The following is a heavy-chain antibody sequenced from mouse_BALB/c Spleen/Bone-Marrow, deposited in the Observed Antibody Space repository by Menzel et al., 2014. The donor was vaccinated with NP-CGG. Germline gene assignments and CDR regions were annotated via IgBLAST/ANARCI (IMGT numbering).Heavy chain of an antibody. CDR2: ISGGGSYT. D-gene: IGHD2-4*01. CDR1: GFSFNSYG. V-gene: IGHV5-9-2*01. CDR3: ARHAYYDQTEVSFVY. J-gene: IGHJ3*01. Sequence: EVKLVESGGVLVKSGGSLKLSCAASGFSFNSYGMSWVRQTPEKRLEWVATISGGGSYTFYPDSVKGRFTISRDNAKNNLYLQLSSLRSEDTALYYCARHAYYDQTEVSFVYWGQGTLVTVSA.